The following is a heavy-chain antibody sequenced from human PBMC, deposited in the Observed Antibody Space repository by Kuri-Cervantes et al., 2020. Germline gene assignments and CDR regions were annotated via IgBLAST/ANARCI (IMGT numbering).Heavy chain of an antibody. D-gene: IGHD6-19*01. J-gene: IGHJ3*02. V-gene: IGHV4-34*01. Sequence: GSLRLSCAVYGGSFSGYYWSWIRQPPGKGLEWIGEINHSGSTNYNPSLKSRVTISVDTSKNQFSLKLSSVTAADTAVYYCAVGYSSGPLGAFDIWGQGTMVTVSS. CDR3: AVGYSSGPLGAFDI. CDR2: INHSGST. CDR1: GGSFSGYY.